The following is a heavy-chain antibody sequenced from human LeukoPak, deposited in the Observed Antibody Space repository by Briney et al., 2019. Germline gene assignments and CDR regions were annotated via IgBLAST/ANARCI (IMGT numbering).Heavy chain of an antibody. CDR1: GFTFSDHY. CDR3: ARDTHVAMDV. Sequence: GGSLRLSCAASGFTFSDHYMNWVRQAPGKGLEWVGRTRDKAKSYTTEYAASVKGRFIVTRDDSKNSLSLQMNNVKTEDTAVYYCARDTHVAMDVWGKGTTVTVSS. D-gene: IGHD2-21*01. V-gene: IGHV3-72*01. CDR2: TRDKAKSYTT. J-gene: IGHJ6*04.